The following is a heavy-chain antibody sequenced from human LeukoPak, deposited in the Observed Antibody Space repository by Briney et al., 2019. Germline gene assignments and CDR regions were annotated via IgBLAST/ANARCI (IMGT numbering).Heavy chain of an antibody. V-gene: IGHV5-51*01. CDR1: GYSFTNYW. J-gene: IGHJ4*02. CDR2: INPSDSDT. D-gene: IGHD1-1*01. Sequence: KDGESLKISCKGSGYSFTNYWIAWVRQMPGRGLEWMVIINPSDSDTRYSPSFQGQATISADKSISTAYLQWSSLKASDSAMYYCARAWNFDYWGQGTLVTVSS. CDR3: ARAWNFDY.